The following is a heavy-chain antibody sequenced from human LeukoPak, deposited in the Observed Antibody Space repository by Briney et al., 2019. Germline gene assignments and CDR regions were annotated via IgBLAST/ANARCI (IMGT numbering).Heavy chain of an antibody. CDR3: AREARSSNYYYMDV. D-gene: IGHD2-15*01. CDR2: IDSSGGYM. V-gene: IGHV3-21*01. Sequence: GGSLRLSCEASGFTFNTYSMNWARQAPGKGLEWVSSIDSSGGYMFYADSVKGRFTISRDNSKNTLYLQMNSLRAEDTAVYYCAREARSSNYYYMDVWGKGTTVTVSS. J-gene: IGHJ6*03. CDR1: GFTFNTYS.